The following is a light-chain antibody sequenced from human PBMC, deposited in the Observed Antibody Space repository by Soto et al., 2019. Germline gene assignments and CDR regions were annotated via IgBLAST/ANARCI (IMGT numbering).Light chain of an antibody. CDR1: QSVSRY. CDR3: QQRSNWPPIT. J-gene: IGKJ5*01. CDR2: DAS. Sequence: EIVLTQSPATLSLSPGERATLSCRASQSVSRYLAWYQQKPGQAPRLLIYDASNRATGIPARFSGSESGTDFTLTISSLEPEDFAVYYCQQRSNWPPITFGQGTLLEIK. V-gene: IGKV3-11*01.